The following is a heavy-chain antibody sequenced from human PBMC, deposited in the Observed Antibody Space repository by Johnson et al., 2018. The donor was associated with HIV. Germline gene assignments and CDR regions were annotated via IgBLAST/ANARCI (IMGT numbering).Heavy chain of an antibody. CDR2: IYSGGST. CDR1: GFTFSNAW. J-gene: IGHJ3*02. Sequence: EVQLVESGGGLVKPGGSLRLSCAASGFTFSNAWMSWVRQAPGKGLEWVSVIYSGGSTYYPGSVKGRFTISRENAKNSLYLQMNSLRAGDTAVYYCAKDSATDPFDIWGQGTLVTVSS. CDR3: AKDSATDPFDI. V-gene: IGHV3-66*01. D-gene: IGHD6-25*01.